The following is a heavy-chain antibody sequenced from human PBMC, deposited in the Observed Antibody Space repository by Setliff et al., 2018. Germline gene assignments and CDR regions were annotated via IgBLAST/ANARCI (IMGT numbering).Heavy chain of an antibody. J-gene: IGHJ5*02. Sequence: ASVKASCKASGGTFSSYTISWVRRAPGQGLEWMGRIIPILGIANYAQKFQGRVTITADKSTSTAYMELSSLRSEDTAVYYCARDISLGKAAVWFGELKGWFDPWGQGTLVTVSS. CDR3: ARDISLGKAAVWFGELKGWFDP. CDR1: GGTFSSYT. CDR2: IIPILGIA. D-gene: IGHD3-10*01. V-gene: IGHV1-69*04.